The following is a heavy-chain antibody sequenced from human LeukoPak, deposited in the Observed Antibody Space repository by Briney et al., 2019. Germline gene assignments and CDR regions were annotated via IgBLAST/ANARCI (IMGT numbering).Heavy chain of an antibody. V-gene: IGHV1-69*05. J-gene: IGHJ5*02. Sequence: ASVKVSCKASGGTFSSYAISWVRQAPGQGLEWMGGIIPIFGTANYAQKLQGRVTMTTDTSTSTAYMELRSLRSDDTAVYYCARRDSSGYVNWFDPWGQGTLVTVSS. CDR2: IIPIFGTA. D-gene: IGHD3-22*01. CDR1: GGTFSSYA. CDR3: ARRDSSGYVNWFDP.